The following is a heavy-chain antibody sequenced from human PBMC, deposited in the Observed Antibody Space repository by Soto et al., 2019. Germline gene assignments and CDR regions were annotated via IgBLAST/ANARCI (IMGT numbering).Heavy chain of an antibody. CDR1: GGTLSSYA. J-gene: IGHJ4*02. CDR2: IIPIFGTA. CDR3: ATSYGDYDFDY. V-gene: IGHV1-69*13. D-gene: IGHD4-17*01. Sequence: ASVKVSCKASGGTLSSYAISWVRQAPGQGLEWMGGIIPIFGTANYAQKFQGRVTITADESTSTAYMELSSLRSEDTAVYYCATSYGDYDFDYWGQGTLVTVSS.